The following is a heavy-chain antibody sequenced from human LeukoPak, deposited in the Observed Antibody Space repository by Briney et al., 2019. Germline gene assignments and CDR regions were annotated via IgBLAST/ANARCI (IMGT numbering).Heavy chain of an antibody. CDR3: ARGGRDTGPYWYFDL. CDR1: GGSISSYY. D-gene: IGHD3-10*01. CDR2: IYYSGST. V-gene: IGHV4-59*01. J-gene: IGHJ2*01. Sequence: KPSETLSLTCTVSGGSISSYYWSWIRQPPGKGLEWTGYIYYSGSTNYNPSLKSRVTISVDTSKNQFSLKLSSVTAADTAVYYCARGGRDTGPYWYFDLWGRGTLVTVSS.